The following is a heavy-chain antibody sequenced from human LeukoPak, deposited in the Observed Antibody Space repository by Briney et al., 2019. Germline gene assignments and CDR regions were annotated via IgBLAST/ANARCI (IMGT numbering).Heavy chain of an antibody. CDR3: ARDLGDSSGSYDMDV. V-gene: IGHV1-2*02. CDR2: INPNSGGT. Sequence: GASVKVSCKASGYTFTGYYMHWVRQAPGQGLEWMGWINPNSGGTNYAQKFQGRVTMTRDTSISTAYMELSRLRSDDTAVYYCARDLGDSSGSYDMDVWGQGTTVTVSS. D-gene: IGHD6-25*01. CDR1: GYTFTGYY. J-gene: IGHJ6*02.